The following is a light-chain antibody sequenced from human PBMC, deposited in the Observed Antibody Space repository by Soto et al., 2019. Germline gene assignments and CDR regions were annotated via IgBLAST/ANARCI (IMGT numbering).Light chain of an antibody. CDR1: PSINIW. J-gene: IGKJ2*01. CDR3: QQLNTYPHT. V-gene: IGKV1-5*01. Sequence: DIQMTQSPSTLSASVGDRVTITCRASPSINIWLAWYQQKPGKAPKLLIYAASTLQSRVPSRFSGSGSGTDFTLTISSLQPEDFATYYCQQLNTYPHTFGQGTKVDIK. CDR2: AAS.